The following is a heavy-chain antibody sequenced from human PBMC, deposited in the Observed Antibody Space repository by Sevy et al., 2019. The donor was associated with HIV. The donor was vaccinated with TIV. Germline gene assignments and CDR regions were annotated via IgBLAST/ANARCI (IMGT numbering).Heavy chain of an antibody. V-gene: IGHV3-21*01. D-gene: IGHD6-13*01. J-gene: IGHJ4*02. CDR3: ARYTTPGIAASNAY. Sequence: GGSLRLSCAASGFTFSSYSMNWVRQAPGKGLEWVSSISSSISYIYYANSVKGRFTISRDNAKNSLYLQMNSLRAEDTAVYYCARYTTPGIAASNAYWGQGTLVTVSS. CDR2: ISSSISYI. CDR1: GFTFSSYS.